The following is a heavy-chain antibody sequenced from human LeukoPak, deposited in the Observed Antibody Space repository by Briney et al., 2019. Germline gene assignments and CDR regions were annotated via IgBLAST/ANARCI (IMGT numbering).Heavy chain of an antibody. CDR3: VKEKGYGLPPWDY. CDR2: ISDDGSNK. Sequence: GGTLRLSCAASGFTFRSYCMHWVRQTPGKGLEWVAFISDDGSNKYYADSVKGRFTISRDNSKNTLLLQMNSLRVEDTAIYFCVKEKGYGLPPWDYWGQGTLVTVSS. D-gene: IGHD2-15*01. V-gene: IGHV3-30*18. CDR1: GFTFRSYC. J-gene: IGHJ4*02.